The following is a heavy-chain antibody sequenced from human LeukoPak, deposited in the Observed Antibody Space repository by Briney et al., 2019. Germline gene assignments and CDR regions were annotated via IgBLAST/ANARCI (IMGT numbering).Heavy chain of an antibody. D-gene: IGHD6-19*01. CDR2: FDPEDGET. Sequence: ASVKVSCKVSGYILIELSIHWVRQAPGKGLEWMGGFDPEDGETIYAQKFQGRVTMTEDTSTDTAYMELSSLRSEDTAEYYCATGAEQWNYFDYWGQGTLVTVSS. CDR1: GYILIELS. J-gene: IGHJ4*02. CDR3: ATGAEQWNYFDY. V-gene: IGHV1-24*01.